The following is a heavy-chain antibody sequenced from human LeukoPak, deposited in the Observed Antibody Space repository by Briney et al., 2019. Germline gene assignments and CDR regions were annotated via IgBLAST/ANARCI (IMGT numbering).Heavy chain of an antibody. J-gene: IGHJ4*02. CDR3: ARVVMRSMWMDN. D-gene: IGHD5-12*01. CDR1: GGSISSSGYY. V-gene: IGHV4-39*01. Sequence: PSETLSLTCTVSGGSISSSGYYWGWIRQPPGKGLEWIGSFYYSGSTYYNPSLKSRVTISVDTSKNQFSLKLSSVTAADTAVYYCARVVMRSMWMDNWGQGTLVTVSS. CDR2: FYYSGST.